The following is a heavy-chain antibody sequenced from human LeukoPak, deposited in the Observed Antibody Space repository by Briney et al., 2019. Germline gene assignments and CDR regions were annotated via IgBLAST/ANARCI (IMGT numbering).Heavy chain of an antibody. J-gene: IGHJ6*04. CDR1: GFIFTPYE. D-gene: IGHD3-10*02. CDR3: AELGITMIGGV. Sequence: QPGGSLRLSCAASGFIFTPYEMNWVRQAPGKGLEWVSYISSTGITRYYADSVKGRFTISRDNAKNSLFLQMNSLRAEDTAVYYCAELGITMIGGVWGKGTTVTISS. V-gene: IGHV3-48*03. CDR2: ISSTGITR.